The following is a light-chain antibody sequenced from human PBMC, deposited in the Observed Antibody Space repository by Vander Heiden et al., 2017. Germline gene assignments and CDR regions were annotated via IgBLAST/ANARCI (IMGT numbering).Light chain of an antibody. CDR3: QQSYSFPRT. J-gene: IGKJ1*01. V-gene: IGKV1-39*01. Sequence: DIPLTQSPSSLSASVGDRVTISCRASQGISSYLNWYQQKPGKAPELLIYAASSLQSGVPSRFSGSGSGTDFTLTISSLQPEDFATYYCQQSYSFPRTFGQGTKVEIK. CDR2: AAS. CDR1: QGISSY.